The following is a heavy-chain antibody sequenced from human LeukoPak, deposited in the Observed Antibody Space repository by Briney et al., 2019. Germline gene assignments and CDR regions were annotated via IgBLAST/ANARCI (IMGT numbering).Heavy chain of an antibody. J-gene: IGHJ3*01. CDR1: GFTFSNAW. V-gene: IGHV3-15*07. CDR2: IKKRSDGGTT. D-gene: IGHD3-9*01. CDR3: TRDWYHAFDF. Sequence: GGCLRLSCAASGFTFSNAWMNWVRQAPGKGLEWVGRIKKRSDGGTTDYAAPVKDRFIISRDDSQDTLYLQMNTLKTEDTAVYYCTRDWYHAFDFWGQGTVVTVSS.